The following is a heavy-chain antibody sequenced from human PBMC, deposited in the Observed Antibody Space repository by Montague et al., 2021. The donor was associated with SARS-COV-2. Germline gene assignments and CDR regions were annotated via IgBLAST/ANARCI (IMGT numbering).Heavy chain of an antibody. Sequence: SETLSLTCAVYGGSFSCYYWTWIRQPPGKGLEWIGEIYHSGSTYYNPSLKSRVTISVDTSKNQFSLTLSSVTAADTAVYYCARRSGWLSRSSYYFDYWGQGTLVTVSS. J-gene: IGHJ4*02. CDR2: IYHSGST. CDR3: ARRSGWLSRSSYYFDY. CDR1: GGSFSCYY. V-gene: IGHV4-34*01. D-gene: IGHD3-22*01.